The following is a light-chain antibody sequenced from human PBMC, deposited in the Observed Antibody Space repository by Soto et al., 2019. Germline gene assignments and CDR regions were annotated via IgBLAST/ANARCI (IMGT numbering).Light chain of an antibody. CDR1: SSDVGAYTS. CDR2: EVS. V-gene: IGLV2-14*01. CDR3: QSYDSSLSGSV. J-gene: IGLJ1*01. Sequence: QSALTQPASVSGSPGQSITISCTGSSSDVGAYTSVSWYQQHPGKAPKLMIYEVSNRPSGVPDRFSGSKSGTSASLAITGLQAEDEADYYCQSYDSSLSGSVFGTGTKVTVL.